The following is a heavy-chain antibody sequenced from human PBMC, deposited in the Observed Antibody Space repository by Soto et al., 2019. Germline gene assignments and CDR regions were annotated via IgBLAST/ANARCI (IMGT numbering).Heavy chain of an antibody. Sequence: QVQLVQSGAEVKKPGSSVKVSCKASGGTFSSYAISWVRQAPGQGLEWMGGIIPIFGTPNYAQKFQGRVTITEGESTSTVYMELSSLRSEDTAVFYCAREYNWNSIYYGMDVWGQGTTVTVSS. CDR2: IIPIFGTP. D-gene: IGHD1-7*01. V-gene: IGHV1-69*01. CDR1: GGTFSSYA. CDR3: AREYNWNSIYYGMDV. J-gene: IGHJ6*02.